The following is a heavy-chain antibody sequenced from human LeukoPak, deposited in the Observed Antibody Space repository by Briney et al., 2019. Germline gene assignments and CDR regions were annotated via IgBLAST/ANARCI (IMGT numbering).Heavy chain of an antibody. CDR1: GGTFSSYA. J-gene: IGHJ4*02. CDR2: IIPIFGTA. CDR3: ARVSGYDLFFGY. Sequence: SVKVSCKASGGTFSSYAISWVRQAPGQGLEWMGGIIPIFGTANYAQKFQGRVTITADESTSTAYMELSSLRAEDTAVYYCARVSGYDLFFGYWGQGTLVTVSS. V-gene: IGHV1-69*13. D-gene: IGHD5-12*01.